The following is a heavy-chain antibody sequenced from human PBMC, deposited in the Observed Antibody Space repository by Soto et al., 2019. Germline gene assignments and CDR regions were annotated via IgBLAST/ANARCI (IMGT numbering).Heavy chain of an antibody. CDR2: IIPIFGTA. V-gene: IGHV1-69*12. J-gene: IGHJ5*02. Sequence: QVQLVQSGAEVKKPGSSVKVSCKASGGTFSSYAISWVRQAPGQGLEWMGGIIPIFGTANYAQKFQGRVTITAEESTSTAYMRLRSLRSEDTAVYYCARDGGEYSSGWYNWFDPWGQGTLVTVSS. CDR1: GGTFSSYA. D-gene: IGHD6-19*01. CDR3: ARDGGEYSSGWYNWFDP.